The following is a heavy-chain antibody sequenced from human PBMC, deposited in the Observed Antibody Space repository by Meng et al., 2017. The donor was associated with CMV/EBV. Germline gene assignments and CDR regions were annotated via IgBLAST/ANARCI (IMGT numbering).Heavy chain of an antibody. J-gene: IGHJ4*02. D-gene: IGHD5-12*01. CDR2: IRYDGSNK. V-gene: IGHV3-30*02. Sequence: GGSLRLSCAASGFTFSSYGMHWVRQAPGKGLEWVAFIRYDGSNKYYADSVKGRFTISRDNSKNTLYLQMSSLSAEGTAVYYCAKDRGGGVATILGCSRFDYWGQGTLVTVSS. CDR3: AKDRGGGVATILGCSRFDY. CDR1: GFTFSSYG.